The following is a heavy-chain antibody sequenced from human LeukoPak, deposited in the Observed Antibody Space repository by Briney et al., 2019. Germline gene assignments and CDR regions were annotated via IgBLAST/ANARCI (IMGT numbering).Heavy chain of an antibody. J-gene: IGHJ6*03. CDR2: IYTSGST. Sequence: SETLSLTCTVSGGSISSYYWSWIRQPAGKGLEWVGRIYTSGSTNYDPSLKSRVTMSVDTSKNQFSLKLSSVTAADTAVYYCARVPNYYYYYMDVWGKGTTVTVSS. V-gene: IGHV4-4*07. CDR1: GGSISSYY. CDR3: ARVPNYYYYYMDV.